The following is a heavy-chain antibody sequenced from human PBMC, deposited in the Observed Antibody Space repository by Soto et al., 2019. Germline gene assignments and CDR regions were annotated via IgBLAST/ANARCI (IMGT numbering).Heavy chain of an antibody. CDR2: IVPMFGTA. Sequence: QLKLVQSGAEVKKSGSSVNVSCRTSGGTFGNSAVTWVRQAPGQGLEWLGGIVPMFGTANYAQKFQGRVTITADESSITAYMELNSLKTDDTAVYYCARDGDPQSAFWSGPLGGGRFDPWGQGTLVTVSS. D-gene: IGHD3-3*01. CDR3: ARDGDPQSAFWSGPLGGGRFDP. V-gene: IGHV1-69*12. J-gene: IGHJ5*02. CDR1: GGTFGNSA.